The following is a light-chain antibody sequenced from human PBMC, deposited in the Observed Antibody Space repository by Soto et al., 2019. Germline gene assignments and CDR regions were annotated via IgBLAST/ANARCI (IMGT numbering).Light chain of an antibody. V-gene: IGKV3-20*01. CDR3: QQYGSSSWT. CDR1: QSVSSSY. J-gene: IGKJ1*01. Sequence: EVVLTQSPGTLSLSPGERATLSCRASQSVSSSYLAWYQQKPGQDPRLLISGTSSRATGIPDRFSGSGSGTDFTLTISRLEPEDFAVYYCQQYGSSSWTFGQGTKVEIK. CDR2: GTS.